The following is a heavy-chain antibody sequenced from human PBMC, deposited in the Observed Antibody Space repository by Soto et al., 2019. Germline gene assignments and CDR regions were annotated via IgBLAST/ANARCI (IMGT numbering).Heavy chain of an antibody. CDR2: IHDSGHT. CDR3: ARVIRGGFFAP. D-gene: IGHD3-16*01. CDR1: GASLSTYY. J-gene: IGHJ5*02. Sequence: QVQLQQSGPRLVKPSETLSLTCTASGASLSTYYWTWIRQPPGKGLEWIGHIHDSGHTTYSPSLESQVTLSVDPSKNQFSLTLTSVTAAATAVYYCARVIRGGFFAPWGQGTLVSVSS. V-gene: IGHV4-59*01.